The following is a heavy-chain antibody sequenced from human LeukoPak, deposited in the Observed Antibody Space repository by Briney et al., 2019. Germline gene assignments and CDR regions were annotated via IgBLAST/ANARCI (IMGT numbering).Heavy chain of an antibody. Sequence: GGSLRLSCAASGFTFSTYWMHWVRQAPGKGLVWVSRINGDGGSRNYADSVKGRFTIPRDNAKNTLYLQMSSLRVEDTAVYYCASASSHRTAAGGDYWGQGTLVTVST. J-gene: IGHJ4*02. V-gene: IGHV3-74*01. CDR1: GFTFSTYW. D-gene: IGHD6-13*01. CDR3: ASASSHRTAAGGDY. CDR2: INGDGGSR.